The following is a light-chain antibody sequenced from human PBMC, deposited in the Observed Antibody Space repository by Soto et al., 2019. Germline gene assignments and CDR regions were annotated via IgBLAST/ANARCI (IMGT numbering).Light chain of an antibody. Sequence: QSSLSQPPSASRSRGHSFTISYTGTSSYVGGYDDVSWYQQHPGKAPKLMIYEFTKRPSGVPDLFSGSKSGNTASLNFSGLQAEDEADYYCSSSEGTNNFVVFGTGTKVTVL. CDR3: SSSEGTNNFVV. CDR2: EFT. V-gene: IGLV2-8*01. J-gene: IGLJ1*01. CDR1: SSYVGGYDD.